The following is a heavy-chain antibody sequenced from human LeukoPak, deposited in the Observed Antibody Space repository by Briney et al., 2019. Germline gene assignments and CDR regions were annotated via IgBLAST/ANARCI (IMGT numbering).Heavy chain of an antibody. Sequence: PGGSLRLSCAASGFTFSSYWMHWVRRAPGKGLVWVSRINTDGSSTIYADSVKGRFTISRDNAKNTLYLQMNSLRAEDTAVYYCARGARWELLEGYNWFDPWGQGILVTVSS. V-gene: IGHV3-74*01. CDR2: INTDGSST. J-gene: IGHJ5*02. D-gene: IGHD1-26*01. CDR3: ARGARWELLEGYNWFDP. CDR1: GFTFSSYW.